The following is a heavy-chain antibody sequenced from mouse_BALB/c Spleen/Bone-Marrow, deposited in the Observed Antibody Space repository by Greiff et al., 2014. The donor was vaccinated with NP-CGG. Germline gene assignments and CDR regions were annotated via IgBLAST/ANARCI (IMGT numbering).Heavy chain of an antibody. CDR2: ILPGSGDI. V-gene: IGHV1-9*01. D-gene: IGHD4-1*01. CDR3: ARGDWDFAMDY. Sequence: LVESGAELMKPGASVKISCKATGYTFSSYWIEWVKQRPGHGLEWIGEILPGSGDIYFNEKFKGRATFTADTSSTTAYMQLSSLTSEDSAVYYCARGDWDFAMDYRGQGTSVTVSS. J-gene: IGHJ4*01. CDR1: GYTFSSYW.